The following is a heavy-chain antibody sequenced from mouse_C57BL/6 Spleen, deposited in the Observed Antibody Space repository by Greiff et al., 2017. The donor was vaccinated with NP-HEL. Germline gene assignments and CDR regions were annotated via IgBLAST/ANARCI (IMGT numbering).Heavy chain of an antibody. J-gene: IGHJ3*01. CDR2: IHPNSGST. CDR3: ARKGGLGLAWFAY. D-gene: IGHD4-1*01. CDR1: GYTFTSYW. V-gene: IGHV1-64*01. Sequence: VQLQQPGAELVKPGASVKLSCKASGYTFTSYWMHWVKQRPGQGLEWIGMIHPNSGSTNYNEKFKSKATLPVDKSSSTAYMQLSSLTSEDSSVYYCARKGGLGLAWFAYWGQGTLVTVSA.